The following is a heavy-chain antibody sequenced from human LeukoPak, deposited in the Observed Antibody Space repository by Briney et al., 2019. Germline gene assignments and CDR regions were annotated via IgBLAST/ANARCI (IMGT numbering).Heavy chain of an antibody. Sequence: PGGSLRLSCAASGFTFSSYAMNWVRQAPGKGLEWVSSIRGSGGTSYYGDSVRGRFTISRDNSRNTLYLQMNSLRAEDTAIYYCAKDDGSGWHQIDYWGQGTLVTVSS. J-gene: IGHJ4*02. CDR1: GFTFSSYA. V-gene: IGHV3-23*01. CDR2: IRGSGGTS. D-gene: IGHD6-19*01. CDR3: AKDDGSGWHQIDY.